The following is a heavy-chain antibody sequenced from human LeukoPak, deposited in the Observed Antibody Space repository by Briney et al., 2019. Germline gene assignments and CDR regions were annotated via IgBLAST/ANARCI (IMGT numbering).Heavy chain of an antibody. CDR2: ISGSGGST. D-gene: IGHD2-2*02. CDR3: ARGLAVAPAAIGPADC. J-gene: IGHJ4*02. Sequence: GGSLRLSCAASGFTFSSYAMSWVRQAPGKGLEWVSAISGSGGSTYYADSVKGRFTISRDNSKNTLSLQMISLRVEDTAVYYCARGLAVAPAAIGPADCWGRGTLVTVSS. CDR1: GFTFSSYA. V-gene: IGHV3-23*01.